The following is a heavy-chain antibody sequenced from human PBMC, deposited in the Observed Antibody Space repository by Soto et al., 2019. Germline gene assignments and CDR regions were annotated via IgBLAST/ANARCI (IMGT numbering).Heavy chain of an antibody. CDR2: INHSGST. CDR1: VGSVSGYY. Sequence: SETLSLTCAVYVGSVSGYYWSWIRQPPGKGLEWIGEINHSGSTNYNPSLKSRVTISVDTSKNQFSLKLSSVTAADTAVYYCARAYSSSSGGGGYWGQGTLVTVSS. D-gene: IGHD6-6*01. J-gene: IGHJ4*02. V-gene: IGHV4-34*01. CDR3: ARAYSSSSGGGGY.